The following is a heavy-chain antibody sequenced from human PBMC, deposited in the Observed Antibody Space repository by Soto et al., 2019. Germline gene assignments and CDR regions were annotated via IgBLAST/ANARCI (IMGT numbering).Heavy chain of an antibody. CDR1: GFTFSNYA. Sequence: PGGSLRLSCAASGFTFSNYAMTWVRQAPGKGLEWVSSITSDERTYYADSVKGRFTTSRDNSKNTLYLQLHSLRAEDTAVYHCARVETTVIVVALRSWGQGTLVTVSS. CDR3: ARVETTVIVVALRS. D-gene: IGHD3-22*01. J-gene: IGHJ4*02. V-gene: IGHV3-23*01. CDR2: ITSDERT.